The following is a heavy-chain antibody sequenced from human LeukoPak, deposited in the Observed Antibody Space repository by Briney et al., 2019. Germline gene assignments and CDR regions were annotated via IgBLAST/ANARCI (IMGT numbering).Heavy chain of an antibody. CDR1: GFTFSSYA. CDR2: ISNDGTRT. V-gene: IGHV3-23*01. J-gene: IGHJ6*02. CDR3: GSSPSSYYLYGVDV. D-gene: IGHD2-2*01. Sequence: GGSLRLSCAASGFTFSSYAMSGVRQAPGKGLEWVSGISNDGTRTYYAVSVKGRFTVSRDNSKNTLYLQMNSLRAEDTAVYYCGSSPSSYYLYGVDVWGQGTTVTVSS.